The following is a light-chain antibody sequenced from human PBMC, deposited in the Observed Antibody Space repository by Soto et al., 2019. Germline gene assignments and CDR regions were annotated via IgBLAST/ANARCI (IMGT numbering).Light chain of an antibody. CDR1: QSVSSSY. J-gene: IGKJ1*01. Sequence: EIVLTQSPGTLSLSPGERATLSCRASQSVSSSYLAWFQQKPGQAPRLLISGASSRATGIPDRFSGSGSGTDFTLTISRLEPEDFAVYYCQQYGSSPRTFGQGTKVDIK. CDR3: QQYGSSPRT. V-gene: IGKV3-20*01. CDR2: GAS.